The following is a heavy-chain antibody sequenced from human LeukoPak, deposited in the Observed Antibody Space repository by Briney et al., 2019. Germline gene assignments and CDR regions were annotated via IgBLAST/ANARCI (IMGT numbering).Heavy chain of an antibody. CDR3: VRGPSYFDY. CDR2: IYPGESDT. CDR1: GYSFTSHW. J-gene: IGHJ4*02. Sequence: HGESLKISCKGSGYSFTSHWIGWVRQMPGKGLEWVGIIYPGESDTRYSPSFQGQVTISANKSISTAYLQWSSLKASDTAMYYCVRGPSYFDYWGQGTLVTVSS. V-gene: IGHV5-51*01.